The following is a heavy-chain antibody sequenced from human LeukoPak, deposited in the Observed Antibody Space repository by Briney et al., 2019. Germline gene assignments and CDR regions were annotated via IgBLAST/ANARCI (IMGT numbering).Heavy chain of an antibody. CDR2: IYNSGST. CDR1: GGSISSYY. J-gene: IGHJ5*02. V-gene: IGHV4-4*07. CDR3: ARDSGTTGEVKFDP. D-gene: IGHD3-10*01. Sequence: SETLSLTCTVSGGSISSYYWSWIRQPAGKGLEWIGRIYNSGSTTYNPSLKSRVTMSVDTSKNQFSLKLSSVTAADTAVYYGARDSGTTGEVKFDPWGQGTLVTVSS.